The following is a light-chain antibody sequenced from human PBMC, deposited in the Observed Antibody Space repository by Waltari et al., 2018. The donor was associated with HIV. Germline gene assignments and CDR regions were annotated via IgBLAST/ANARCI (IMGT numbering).Light chain of an antibody. CDR2: DVS. CDR1: SSDVGGYNY. Sequence: QSALTQPRSVSGSPGQSVTISCTGTSSDVGGYNYVSWYQQHPGKAPKLMIYDVSKRPSGVPDRCSGSESGNTASLTISGLQAEDEADYYRCSYAGSYTVYVFGTGTKVTVL. V-gene: IGLV2-11*01. CDR3: CSYAGSYTVYV. J-gene: IGLJ1*01.